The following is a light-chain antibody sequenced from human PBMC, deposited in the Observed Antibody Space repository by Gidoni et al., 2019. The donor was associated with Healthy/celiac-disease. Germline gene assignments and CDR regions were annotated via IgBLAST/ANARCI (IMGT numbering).Light chain of an antibody. Sequence: QPALTQPPPASGSPGQSVTISCTGTSSDVGGYNYVSWYQQHPGKAPKLMIYEVSKRPSGVPDRFSGSKSGNTASLTVSGLQAEDEADYYCSSYAGSNTVVFGGGTKLTVL. CDR2: EVS. V-gene: IGLV2-8*01. J-gene: IGLJ2*01. CDR3: SSYAGSNTVV. CDR1: SSDVGGYNY.